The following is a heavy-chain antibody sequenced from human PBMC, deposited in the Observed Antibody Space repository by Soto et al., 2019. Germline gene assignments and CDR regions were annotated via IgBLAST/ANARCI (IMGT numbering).Heavy chain of an antibody. J-gene: IGHJ4*02. Sequence: EVQLVESGGGLAQPGRSLRLSCTSSGFTFAHFALTWFRQAPGRGLECVGFITSKRYGGTAEYAASVKGRFTISGDDSKSIAYLQMYSLKTEDTGIYYCARLPPNSYGLGTYPCDFWGQGARVTVSS. V-gene: IGHV3-49*03. D-gene: IGHD3-10*01. CDR2: ITSKRYGGTA. CDR3: ARLPPNSYGLGTYPCDF. CDR1: GFTFAHFA.